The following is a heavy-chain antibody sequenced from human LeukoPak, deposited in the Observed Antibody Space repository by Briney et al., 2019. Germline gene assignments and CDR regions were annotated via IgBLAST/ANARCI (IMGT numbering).Heavy chain of an antibody. CDR2: INPNSGGT. D-gene: IGHD6-19*01. CDR1: GYTFTGYY. J-gene: IGHJ6*03. Sequence: GASVKVSCKASGYTFTGYYMHWVRQAPGQGLEWMGWINPNSGGTNYAQKFQGRVTMTRDTSISTAYMELSRLRSDDTAVYYCARDGWGYYYYYMDVWGKGTTVTISS. CDR3: ARDGWGYYYYYMDV. V-gene: IGHV1-2*02.